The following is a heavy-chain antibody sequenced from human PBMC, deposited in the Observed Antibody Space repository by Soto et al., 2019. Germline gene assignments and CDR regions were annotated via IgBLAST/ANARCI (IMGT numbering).Heavy chain of an antibody. J-gene: IGHJ4*02. V-gene: IGHV2-5*02. CDR2: IYWDDSK. D-gene: IGHD3-9*01. CDR3: AHKGPEDWPLDY. CDR1: GFSLSTSGVG. Sequence: QITLKESGPTLVRPTQTLTLTCAFSGFSLSTSGVGVGWIRQPPGKALEWLAVIYWDDSKHYSPSLRSRLTIHKGPLQNPVVLTMTNMDPMDTGTYYCAHKGPEDWPLDYWGQGTLVTVSS.